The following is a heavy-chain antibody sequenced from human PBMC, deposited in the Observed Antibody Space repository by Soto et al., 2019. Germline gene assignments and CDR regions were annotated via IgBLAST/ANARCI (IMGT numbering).Heavy chain of an antibody. D-gene: IGHD3-22*01. CDR3: AGEYYYDSSGYTSWFDP. CDR1: GFTFSSYW. CDR2: IKQDGSEK. V-gene: IGHV3-7*01. J-gene: IGHJ5*02. Sequence: GGFLRLSCAASGFTFSSYWMSWVRQAPGKGLEWVANIKQDGSEKYYVDSVKGRFTISRDNAKNSLYLQMNSLRAEDTAVYYCAGEYYYDSSGYTSWFDPWGQGTLVTVSS.